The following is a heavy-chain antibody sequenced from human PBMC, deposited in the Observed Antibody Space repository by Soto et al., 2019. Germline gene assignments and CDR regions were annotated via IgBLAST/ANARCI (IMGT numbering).Heavy chain of an antibody. CDR2: ISAYNGNT. V-gene: IGHV1-18*01. CDR3: ARDSRIAVAGPMYYYYYGMDV. Sequence: ASVKVSCKASGYTFTSYGISWVRQAPGQGLEWMGWISAYNGNTNYAQKLQGRVTMTTDTSTSTAYMELRSLRSDDTAVYYCARDSRIAVAGPMYYYYYGMDVWGQGTTVTV. CDR1: GYTFTSYG. J-gene: IGHJ6*02. D-gene: IGHD6-19*01.